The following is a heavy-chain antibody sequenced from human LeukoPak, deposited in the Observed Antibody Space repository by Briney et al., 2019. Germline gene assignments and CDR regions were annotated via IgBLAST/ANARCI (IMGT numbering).Heavy chain of an antibody. CDR1: GFTFSTYW. Sequence: GGSLRLSCAASGFTFSTYWMSWVRQAPGKGLEWVANIKPDGSEKDYVDSMKGRFTISRDNAKNSLYLQVNSLRAEDTAVYYCARFGVPYGVDVWGQGTTVTVSS. J-gene: IGHJ6*02. V-gene: IGHV3-7*04. CDR2: IKPDGSEK. D-gene: IGHD3-16*01. CDR3: ARFGVPYGVDV.